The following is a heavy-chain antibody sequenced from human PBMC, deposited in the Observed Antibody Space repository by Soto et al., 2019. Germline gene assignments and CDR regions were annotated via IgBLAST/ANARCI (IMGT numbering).Heavy chain of an antibody. V-gene: IGHV3-21*01. CDR3: ARDRLVGATTAWG. CDR2: ISSSSSYI. Sequence: EVQLVESGGGLVKPGGSLRLSCAASGFTFSSYSMNWVRQAPGKGLEWVSSISSSSSYIYYADSVKGRFTISRDNAKNSLYLQMNSLRAEDTAVYYCARDRLVGATTAWGWGQGTLVTVSS. J-gene: IGHJ4*02. CDR1: GFTFSSYS. D-gene: IGHD1-26*01.